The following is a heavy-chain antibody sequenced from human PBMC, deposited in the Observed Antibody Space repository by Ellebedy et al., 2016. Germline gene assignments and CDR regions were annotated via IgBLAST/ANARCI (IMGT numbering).Heavy chain of an antibody. V-gene: IGHV4-38-2*02. CDR1: SHSISSGYD. J-gene: IGHJ4*02. CDR2: SHHTGST. CDR3: ARDPGFSSRSHFDF. D-gene: IGHD6-13*01. Sequence: SETLSLXXTVSSHSISSGYDWLYNWAWIRQPPGKGLEWIGNSHHTGSTYYNPSLKSRVSIAVDTSKNQLSLKLNSVTATDAAVYYCARDPGFSSRSHFDFWGPGTLVTVSS.